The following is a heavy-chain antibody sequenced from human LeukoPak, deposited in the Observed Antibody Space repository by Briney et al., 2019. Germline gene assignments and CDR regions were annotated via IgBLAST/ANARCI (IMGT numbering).Heavy chain of an antibody. Sequence: PGGSLRLSCAASGFTFSSYWMHWVRQAPGKGLEWVAHIKSETNGGTADYAAAVEGRFTISRDDSKNTLYLQMNSLKIEDTAVYFCTTNPGTWGDFWGQGSLVTVSS. CDR3: TTNPGTWGDF. CDR2: IKSETNGGTA. D-gene: IGHD7-27*01. V-gene: IGHV3-15*07. CDR1: GFTFSSYW. J-gene: IGHJ4*02.